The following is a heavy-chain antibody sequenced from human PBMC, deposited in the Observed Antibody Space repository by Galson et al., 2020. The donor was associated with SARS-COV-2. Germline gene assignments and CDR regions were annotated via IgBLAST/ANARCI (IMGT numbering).Heavy chain of an antibody. J-gene: IGHJ6*03. CDR2: ISGSGDNT. D-gene: IGHD6-19*01. CDR1: GFTFSSYA. CDR3: AKNGYSSGWGLASFIDV. V-gene: IGHV3-23*01. Sequence: GGSLRLSCAASGFTFSSYAMTWVRQAPGKGLEWVSTISGSGDNTYYADSVEGRFTISRDTSKNTLYLQLNSLRDEDTASYYCAKNGYSSGWGLASFIDVWGKGTTVTISS.